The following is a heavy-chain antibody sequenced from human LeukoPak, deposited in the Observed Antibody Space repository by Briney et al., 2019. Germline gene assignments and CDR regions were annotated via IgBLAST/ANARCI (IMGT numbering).Heavy chain of an antibody. D-gene: IGHD3-10*01. CDR1: GFTFRSYG. V-gene: IGHV3-13*01. J-gene: IGHJ4*02. CDR2: IGTAGDT. CDR3: ARKKYGSGSLDY. Sequence: GGTLRLSCAASGFTFRSYGMSWVRQAPGKGLEWVSGIGTAGDTYYSGSVKGRFTISRENARNSLYLQMNSLRAGDTAVYYCARKKYGSGSLDYWGQGTLVTVSS.